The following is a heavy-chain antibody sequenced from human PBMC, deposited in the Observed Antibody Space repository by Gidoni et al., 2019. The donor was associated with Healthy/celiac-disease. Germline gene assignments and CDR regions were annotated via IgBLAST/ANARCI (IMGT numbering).Heavy chain of an antibody. CDR3: ARGGGGAFDY. V-gene: IGHV4-61*02. D-gene: IGHD3-10*01. Sequence: QVQLQESGPGLVKPSQTLSLTCTVSGGSISSGSYYWSWIRQPAGKGLEWIGRLYTSGSTNYTPSLQSPFTISVDTSKTQFSLKLRSLTAADTAVYSCARGGGGAFDYWGQGTLVTVSS. CDR2: LYTSGST. CDR1: GGSISSGSYY. J-gene: IGHJ4*02.